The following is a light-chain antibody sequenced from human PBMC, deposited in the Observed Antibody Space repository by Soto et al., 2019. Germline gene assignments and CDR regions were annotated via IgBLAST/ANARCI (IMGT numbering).Light chain of an antibody. V-gene: IGKV3-20*01. CDR3: QRYGSSPPYT. Sequence: EIVWTQSPGTLSLSPGERATLSCRANQSVSSAYLAWYQQKPGQAPRLLISGASIRATGIPERFSGSGSGTDFTLTISRLEPEDSGVYYCQRYGSSPPYTCGQGTKLEIK. CDR2: GAS. CDR1: QSVSSAY. J-gene: IGKJ2*01.